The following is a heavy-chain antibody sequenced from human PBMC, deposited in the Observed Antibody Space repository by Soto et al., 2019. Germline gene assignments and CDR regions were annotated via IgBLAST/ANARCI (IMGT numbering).Heavy chain of an antibody. CDR2: IHNSGNI. V-gene: IGHV4-30-4*02. J-gene: IGHJ5*02. D-gene: IGHD3-3*01. Sequence: PSDTLSPTGTACSCPNSLSCFHWRRIRQPPGKGLEWIGNIHNSGNIYYNPSLKSRLSISVDTSKNQFSLKLSSVTAADTAVYFCARATNSISRFRSGFDPWGQGSLVTVS. CDR3: ARATNSISRFRSGFDP. CDR1: SCPNSLSCFH.